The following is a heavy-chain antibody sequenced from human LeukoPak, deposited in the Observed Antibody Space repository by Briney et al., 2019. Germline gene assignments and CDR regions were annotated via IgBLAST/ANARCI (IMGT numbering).Heavy chain of an antibody. Sequence: ASVKVSCKVSGYTLTELSMHWVRQAPGKGLEWMGGFDPEDGETICAQKFQGRVTMTEDTSTDTAYMELSSLRSEDTAVYYCASLRESGSYYNWFDPWGQGTLVTVSS. CDR1: GYTLTELS. J-gene: IGHJ5*02. V-gene: IGHV1-24*01. CDR3: ASLRESGSYYNWFDP. D-gene: IGHD1-26*01. CDR2: FDPEDGET.